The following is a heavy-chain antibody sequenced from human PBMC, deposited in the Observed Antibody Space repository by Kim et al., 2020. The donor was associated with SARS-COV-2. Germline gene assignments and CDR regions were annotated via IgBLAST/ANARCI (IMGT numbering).Heavy chain of an antibody. CDR3: TRDQALLS. Sequence: GGSLRLSCEASGLNVRNNYMSWVRQAPGKGLQWVSIIYSGGTTYYADSVGGRATISRDPSKNTLSLQMTSLRAEDTAIYYCTRDQALLSWGQGTLVIVSS. CDR1: GLNVRNNY. CDR2: IYSGGTT. V-gene: IGHV3-53*01. J-gene: IGHJ5*02. D-gene: IGHD2-8*02.